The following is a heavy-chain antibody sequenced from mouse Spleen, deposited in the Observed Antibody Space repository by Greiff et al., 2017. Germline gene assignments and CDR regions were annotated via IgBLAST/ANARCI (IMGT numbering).Heavy chain of an antibody. V-gene: IGHV1-54*01. CDR3: ARGGLSPFAY. CDR2: INPGSGGT. D-gene: IGHD2-4*01. CDR1: GYAFTNYL. Sequence: VQLQQSGAELVRPGTSVKVSCKASGYAFTNYLIEWVKQRPGQGLEWIGVINPGSGGTNYNEKFKGKATLTADKSTSTAYMQLSSLTSEDSAVYFCARGGLSPFAYWGQGTLVTVSA. J-gene: IGHJ3*01.